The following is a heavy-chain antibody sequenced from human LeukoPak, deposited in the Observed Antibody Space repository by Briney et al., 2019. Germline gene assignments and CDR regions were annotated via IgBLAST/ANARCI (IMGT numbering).Heavy chain of an antibody. D-gene: IGHD6-19*01. V-gene: IGHV3-21*01. J-gene: IGHJ4*02. CDR2: ISSSSSYI. Sequence: PGGSLRLSCAASGFTFSSYSMNWVRQAPGKGLEWVSSISSSSSYIYYADSVKGRFTISRDNAKNSLYLQMNSLRAEDTAVYYCAKDREGSGWYREVDYWGQGTLVTVSS. CDR3: AKDREGSGWYREVDY. CDR1: GFTFSSYS.